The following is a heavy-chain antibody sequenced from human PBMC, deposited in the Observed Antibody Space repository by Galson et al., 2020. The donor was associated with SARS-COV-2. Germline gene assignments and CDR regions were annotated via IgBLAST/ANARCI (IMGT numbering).Heavy chain of an antibody. D-gene: IGHD3-10*01. J-gene: IGHJ2*01. CDR2: IGTAGHT. V-gene: IGHV3-13*01. CDR1: GFTFSTYG. Sequence: GVLKISCAASGFTFSTYGMHWVRQTLGKGLEWVSTIGTAGHTYYAGSVKGRFTISRENAKNSLYLQMNSLRAGDTAVYYCARGGNYYYGSGSWYFDRGGRGTLVTVSS. CDR3: ARGGNYYYGSGSWYFDR.